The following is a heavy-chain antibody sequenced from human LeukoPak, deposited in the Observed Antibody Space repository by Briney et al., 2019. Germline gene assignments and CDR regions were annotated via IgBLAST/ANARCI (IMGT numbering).Heavy chain of an antibody. D-gene: IGHD5-12*01. V-gene: IGHV3-48*03. CDR3: ARDGSGYDYPHHDY. J-gene: IGHJ4*02. CDR2: ISSSGSTI. CDR1: GFTFSSYE. Sequence: PGGSLRLSCAASGFTFSSYEMNWVRQAPGKGLEWVSYISSSGSTIYYADSVKGRFTISRDNAKNSLYLQMNSLRAEDTALYYCARDGSGYDYPHHDYWGQGTLVTVSS.